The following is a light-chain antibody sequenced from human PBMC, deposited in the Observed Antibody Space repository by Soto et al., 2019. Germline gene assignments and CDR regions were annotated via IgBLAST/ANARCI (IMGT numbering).Light chain of an antibody. Sequence: IVLKPSAATLSLSPGERATLSSRASQSVSRYLAWYQQKPGQAPRLLIYDASNRATGIPARFSGSGSGTDFTLTISSLEPEDFAVYYCQQRSNWPITFGQGTRLEI. V-gene: IGKV3-11*01. CDR3: QQRSNWPIT. CDR2: DAS. J-gene: IGKJ5*01. CDR1: QSVSRY.